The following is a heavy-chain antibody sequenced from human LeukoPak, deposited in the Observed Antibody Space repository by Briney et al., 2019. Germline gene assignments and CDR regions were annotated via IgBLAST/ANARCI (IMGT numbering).Heavy chain of an antibody. V-gene: IGHV4-39*07. CDR1: GVSIRGSDYY. D-gene: IGHD3-10*01. CDR2: IYYTGTA. Sequence: PSETLSLTCTVSGVSIRGSDYYWDWIRQTPGKGLEWIAAIYYTGTAYYNPSLKSRVTISVDTSKNQFSLKVSSVTAADTAVYYCVRDDAFVRGPIARNWFDPWGQGVLVTVSS. J-gene: IGHJ5*02. CDR3: VRDDAFVRGPIARNWFDP.